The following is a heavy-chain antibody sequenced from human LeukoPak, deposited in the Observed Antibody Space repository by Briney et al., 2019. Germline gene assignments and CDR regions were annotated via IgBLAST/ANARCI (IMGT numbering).Heavy chain of an antibody. CDR3: ARALRYCSTTSCQYYFDY. CDR2: INPNGGST. D-gene: IGHD2-2*01. CDR1: GYTFTNYY. J-gene: IGHJ4*02. V-gene: IGHV1-46*01. Sequence: ASVKVSCKASGYTFTNYYMHWVRQAPGQGLEWMGIINPNGGSTSYAQKFQGRVTMTRDTSTSTVYMELSSLTSEDTAVYYCARALRYCSTTSCQYYFDYWSQGTLVTVYS.